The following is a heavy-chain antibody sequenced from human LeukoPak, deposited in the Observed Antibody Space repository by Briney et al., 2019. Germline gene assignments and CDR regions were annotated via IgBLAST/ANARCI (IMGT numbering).Heavy chain of an antibody. CDR1: GFTVSSNY. Sequence: GGSLRLSCAASGFTVSSNYMGWVRQAPGKGLEWVSAIYSGGSTYYADSVKGRFTISRDNSKNTLYLQMNSLRAEDTAVYYCARGGGYYPIDYWGQGTLVTVSS. CDR3: ARGGGYYPIDY. D-gene: IGHD2-15*01. V-gene: IGHV3-53*01. J-gene: IGHJ4*02. CDR2: IYSGGST.